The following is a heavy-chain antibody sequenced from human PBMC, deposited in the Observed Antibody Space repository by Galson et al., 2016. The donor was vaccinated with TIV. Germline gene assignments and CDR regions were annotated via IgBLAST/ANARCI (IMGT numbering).Heavy chain of an antibody. CDR1: GGSVHSSSYF. J-gene: IGHJ2*01. Sequence: ETLSLTCTVSGGSVHSSSYFWGWIRQPPGKGLEWIGSIFYTERTYYNPSLQSRVTMSVDTSKNQFSLRLSSVTAADTAVYYCARVVVLLELVWYFDLWGHGTLVTVSS. V-gene: IGHV4-39*01. CDR2: IFYTERT. D-gene: IGHD2-8*01. CDR3: ARVVVLLELVWYFDL.